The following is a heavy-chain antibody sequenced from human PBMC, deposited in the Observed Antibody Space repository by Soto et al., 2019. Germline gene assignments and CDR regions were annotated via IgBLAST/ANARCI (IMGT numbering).Heavy chain of an antibody. D-gene: IGHD5-18*01. CDR3: AADTARTYYHYAMDV. V-gene: IGHV5-51*01. CDR1: GYSFTSYW. Sequence: PGASVTISCYGSGYSFTSYWIVWVLQTPGKGLEWMGIIYPGDSDIRYSPSFQCQVTMSVDKSIGTAYLQWSRLKASDTAIYYCAADTARTYYHYAMDVWGQGTTVTVSS. J-gene: IGHJ6*01. CDR2: IYPGDSDI.